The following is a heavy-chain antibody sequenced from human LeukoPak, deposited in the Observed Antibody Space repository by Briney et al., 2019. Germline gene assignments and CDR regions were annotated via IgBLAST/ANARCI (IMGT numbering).Heavy chain of an antibody. CDR3: ARLISYSSGWWYWFDP. CDR1: GYSFTTHW. CDR2: IYPGDSDT. Sequence: GESLQISCKASGYSFTTHWIGWVRQVPGKGLEWMGIIYPGDSDTRYSPSFQGHVTISADKSISTAYLQWSSLKASDTAMYYCARLISYSSGWWYWFDPWGQGALVTVSS. V-gene: IGHV5-51*01. J-gene: IGHJ5*02. D-gene: IGHD6-19*01.